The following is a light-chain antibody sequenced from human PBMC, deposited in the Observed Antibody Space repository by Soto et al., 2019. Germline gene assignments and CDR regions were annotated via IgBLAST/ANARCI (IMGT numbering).Light chain of an antibody. CDR3: QQSYSTPWR. CDR1: HSFSIY. J-gene: IGKJ1*01. Sequence: DIQMTQSPSSLSASVGDRVTITCRTSHSFSIYLNWYQQRPGKAPKLLIYAASSLGSGVPSRFSGSGSGTDFTLTISSLQPEDIATYYCQQSYSTPWRFGQGTKVEIK. CDR2: AAS. V-gene: IGKV1-39*01.